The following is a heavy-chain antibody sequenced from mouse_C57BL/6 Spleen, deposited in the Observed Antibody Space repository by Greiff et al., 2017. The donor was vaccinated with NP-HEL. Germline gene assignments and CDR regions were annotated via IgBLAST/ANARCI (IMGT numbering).Heavy chain of an antibody. CDR3: ARSWGINYYGSSYVDY. V-gene: IGHV1-22*01. D-gene: IGHD1-1*01. CDR1: GYTFTDYN. Sequence: EVQLQQSGPELVKPGASVKMSCKASGYTFTDYNMHWVKQSHGKSLEWIGYINPNNGGTSYNQKFKGKATLTVNKSSSTAYLERRSLTSEDSAVYYWARSWGINYYGSSYVDYWGQGTTLTVSS. J-gene: IGHJ2*01. CDR2: INPNNGGT.